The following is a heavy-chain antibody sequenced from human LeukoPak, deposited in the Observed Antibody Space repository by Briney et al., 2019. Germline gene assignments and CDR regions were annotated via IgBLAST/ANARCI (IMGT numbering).Heavy chain of an antibody. J-gene: IGHJ4*01. V-gene: IGHV4-59*08. CDR2: IYSSGSA. D-gene: IGHD3-22*01. Sequence: SETLSLTCTVSGSSINNNFWTWIRQPPGKGLEWIGYIYSSGSAIYNPSIKSRVIISGDTSKNQISLKLTSVTAADTAVYFCARHRDYYDTWGRGTLVTVSS. CDR1: GSSINNNF. CDR3: ARHRDYYDT.